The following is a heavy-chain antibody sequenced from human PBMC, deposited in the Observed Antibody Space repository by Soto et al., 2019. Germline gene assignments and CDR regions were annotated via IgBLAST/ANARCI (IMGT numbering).Heavy chain of an antibody. D-gene: IGHD4-17*01. CDR1: GFTFNTYS. CDR2: IWYDGTQK. V-gene: IGHV3-33*01. CDR3: ARSGGTTVTGLWHFDS. J-gene: IGHJ4*02. Sequence: QVQLEESGGGVVQPGRSLRLSCEASGFTFNTYSMHWVRQPPGKGLEWLAAIWYDGTQKYYADSVKGRFIISRDNSKKTLYLEMNSLRAADTAVYYCARSGGTTVTGLWHFDSWGQGTLVTVAS.